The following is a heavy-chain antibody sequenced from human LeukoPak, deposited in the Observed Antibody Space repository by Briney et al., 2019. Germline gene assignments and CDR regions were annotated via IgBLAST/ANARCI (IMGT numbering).Heavy chain of an antibody. CDR2: IIPIFGTA. V-gene: IGHV1-69*06. CDR3: ARERYCSSTSCYLWFDP. D-gene: IGHD2-2*01. J-gene: IGHJ5*02. Sequence: SVKVSCKASGGTFSSYAISWVRQAPGQGLEWMGGIIPIFGTANYAQKFQGRVTITADKSASTAYMELSSLRSEDTAVYYCARERYCSSTSCYLWFDPWGQGTLVTVSS. CDR1: GGTFSSYA.